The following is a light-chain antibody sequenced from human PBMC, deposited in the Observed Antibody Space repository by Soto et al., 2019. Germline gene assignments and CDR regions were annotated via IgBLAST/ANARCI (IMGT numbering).Light chain of an antibody. Sequence: SVLTQPASVSGSLRQSITISCTGTTRDIAGYNYISWYQQLPGKAPKLMIYQVTIRPSGISNRFSGSKSGNPASLTISGLQAEDEADYYCTSFSSSTSLYVFGTGTKVTVL. CDR3: TSFSSSTSLYV. CDR1: TRDIAGYNY. CDR2: QVT. J-gene: IGLJ1*01. V-gene: IGLV2-14*01.